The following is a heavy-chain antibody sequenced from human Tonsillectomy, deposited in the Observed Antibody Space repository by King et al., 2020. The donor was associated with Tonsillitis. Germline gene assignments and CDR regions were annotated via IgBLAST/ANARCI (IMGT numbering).Heavy chain of an antibody. CDR2: IYYTGST. J-gene: IGHJ4*02. D-gene: IGHD6-19*01. V-gene: IGHV4-39*01. Sequence: QLQESGPGLVKPSETLSLTCTVSGGSINSKSHNWGWIRQPPGKGLEWIASIYYTGSTYYKSSLKSRVTMSIDTAKNQFSLKLSAVTAADTAVYYCARHAGAGWYDGWGQGTLVTVSS. CDR1: GGSINSKSHN. CDR3: ARHAGAGWYDG.